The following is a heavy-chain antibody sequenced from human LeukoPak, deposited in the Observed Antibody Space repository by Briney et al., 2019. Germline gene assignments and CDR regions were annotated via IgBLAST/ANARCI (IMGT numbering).Heavy chain of an antibody. CDR2: IYYSGST. D-gene: IGHD1-26*01. CDR1: GGSISSYY. Sequence: SETLSLTCTVSGGSISSYYWSWIRQPPGKGLEWIGHIYYSGSTNYNPSLKSRVTISVDTSKNQFSLKLSSVTAADTAVYYCARCKYSGSSYYFDYWGQGTLVTVSS. CDR3: ARCKYSGSSYYFDY. V-gene: IGHV4-59*08. J-gene: IGHJ4*02.